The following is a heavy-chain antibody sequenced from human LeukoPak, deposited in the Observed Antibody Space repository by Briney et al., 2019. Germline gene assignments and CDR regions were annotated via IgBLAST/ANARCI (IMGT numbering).Heavy chain of an antibody. Sequence: PSGTLSLTCAVSGGSISSSNWWSWVRQPPGKGLEWIGEIYHSGSTNYNPSLKSRVTISVDKSKNQFSLKLSSVTAADTAVYYCARDRYSYGFDDAFDIWGQGTMVTVSS. D-gene: IGHD5-18*01. J-gene: IGHJ3*02. CDR3: ARDRYSYGFDDAFDI. CDR2: IYHSGST. V-gene: IGHV4-4*02. CDR1: GGSISSSNW.